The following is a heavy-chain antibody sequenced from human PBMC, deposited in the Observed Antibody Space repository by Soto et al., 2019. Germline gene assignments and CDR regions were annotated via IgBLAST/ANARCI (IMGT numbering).Heavy chain of an antibody. V-gene: IGHV1-46*01. CDR2: INPSGGST. CDR3: ARDMRIQLSPRGY. J-gene: IGHJ4*02. D-gene: IGHD5-18*01. Sequence: QVQLVQSGAEVKKPGASVKVSCKASGYTFTSYYMHWVRQAPGQGLEWMGIINPSGGSTSYAKKFQGGVTMTRDTSTSTVYMELSSLRAEDTAVYYCARDMRIQLSPRGYWGQGTLVTVSS. CDR1: GYTFTSYY.